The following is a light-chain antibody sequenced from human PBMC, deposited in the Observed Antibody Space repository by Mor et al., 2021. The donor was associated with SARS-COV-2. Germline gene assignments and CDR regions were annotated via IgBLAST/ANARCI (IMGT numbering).Light chain of an antibody. CDR1: SNIGAGYA. V-gene: IGLV1-40*01. CDR3: QSYDNSLSGSRV. CDR2: DNT. J-gene: IGLJ3*02. Sequence: SNIGAGYAVHWYQQLPGTAPKLLIYDNTNRPSGVPDRFSGSMSGTSASLAITGLQAEDEAHYYCQSYDNSLSGSRVFGGG.